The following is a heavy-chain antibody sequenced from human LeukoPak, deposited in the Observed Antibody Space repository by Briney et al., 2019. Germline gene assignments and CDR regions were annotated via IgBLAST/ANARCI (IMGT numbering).Heavy chain of an antibody. D-gene: IGHD5-18*01. V-gene: IGHV3-53*01. J-gene: IGHJ4*02. CDR1: GFTVSSNY. CDR2: IYSGGST. Sequence: PGRSLRLSCAASGFTVSSNYMSWVRQAPGKGLEWASVIYSGGSTYYADSVKGRFTISRDNSKNTLYLQMNSLRAEDTAVYYCARVLYTALDYWGQGTLVTVSS. CDR3: ARVLYTALDY.